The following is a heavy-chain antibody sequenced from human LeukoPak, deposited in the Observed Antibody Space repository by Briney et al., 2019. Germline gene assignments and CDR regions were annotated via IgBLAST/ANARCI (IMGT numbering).Heavy chain of an antibody. Sequence: GGSLRLSCAASGFTVSSNYMNWVRQAPGRGLEWVSVLYSGGTTYYVDSVKGRFTISRDNSKNTLYLQMNSLRAEDTAVYYCARDCISTSCTDAFDIWGQGTMVTVSS. J-gene: IGHJ3*02. D-gene: IGHD2-2*01. V-gene: IGHV3-66*01. CDR1: GFTVSSNY. CDR2: LYSGGTT. CDR3: ARDCISTSCTDAFDI.